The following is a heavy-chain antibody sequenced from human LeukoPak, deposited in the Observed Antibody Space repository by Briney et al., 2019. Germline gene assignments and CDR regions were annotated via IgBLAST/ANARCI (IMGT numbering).Heavy chain of an antibody. V-gene: IGHV4-4*02. CDR2: IYHNGGT. CDR3: ARDPIPGPGVYLDY. J-gene: IGHJ4*02. CDR1: GDSITSNNW. D-gene: IGHD2-2*01. Sequence: SETLSLTCAVSGDSITSNNWWSWVRPPPGRGLEWHGQIYHNGGTMYNPSLENRVTISLDKSMNHFSLKLDSVTAADTAVYFCARDPIPGPGVYLDYWGQGALVTVSS.